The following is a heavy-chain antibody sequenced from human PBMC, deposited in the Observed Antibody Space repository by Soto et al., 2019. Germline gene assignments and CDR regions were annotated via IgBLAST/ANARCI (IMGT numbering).Heavy chain of an antibody. CDR3: AKDPDFLNWFDP. CDR1: GFTFSSYA. J-gene: IGHJ5*02. V-gene: IGHV3-23*01. CDR2: ISGSGGST. Sequence: GGSLRLSCAASGFTFSSYAMSWVRQAPGKGLEWVSAISGSGGSTYYADSVKGRFTISRDNSKNTLYLQMNSLRAEDTAVDYGAKDPDFLNWFDPWGQGTLVTVSS. D-gene: IGHD3-3*01.